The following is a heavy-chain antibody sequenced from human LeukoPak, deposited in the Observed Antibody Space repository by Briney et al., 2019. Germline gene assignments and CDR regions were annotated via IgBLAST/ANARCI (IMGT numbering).Heavy chain of an antibody. D-gene: IGHD3-22*01. J-gene: IGHJ3*02. CDR2: ISAYNGNT. Sequence: ASVKVSCKASGYTITSYGNSWVRQAPGQGLECMGWISAYNGNTNYAQKLQGRVTMTTDTSTSTAYMELRSLRSNDTAVYYCARDQGITMIPHAFDIWGQGTMVTVSS. CDR3: ARDQGITMIPHAFDI. CDR1: GYTITSYG. V-gene: IGHV1-18*01.